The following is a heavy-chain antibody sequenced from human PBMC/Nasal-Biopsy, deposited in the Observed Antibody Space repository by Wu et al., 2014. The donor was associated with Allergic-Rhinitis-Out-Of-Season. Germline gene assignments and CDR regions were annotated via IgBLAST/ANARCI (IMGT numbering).Heavy chain of an antibody. Sequence: LRLSCAASGFTFSSHAMHWVRQAPGKGLEYVSGISSNGVITYYANSVKGRFTISRDNSKNTLYLQMGSLRAEDMAVYYCARRYCSGGTCYLFDAFDIWGQGTMVTVSS. J-gene: IGHJ3*02. V-gene: IGHV3-64*01. CDR2: ISSNGVIT. CDR1: GFTFSSHA. D-gene: IGHD2-15*01. CDR3: ARRYCSGGTCYLFDAFDI.